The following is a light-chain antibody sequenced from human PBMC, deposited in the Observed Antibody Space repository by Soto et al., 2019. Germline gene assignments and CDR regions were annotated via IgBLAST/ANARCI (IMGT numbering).Light chain of an antibody. V-gene: IGKV1-33*01. CDR3: QQYSNLIT. Sequence: DSQMTQSPSSVSAAVVDRVTISCQASQDIRNYLNWYQQKPGKAPKLLIYDASNLETGVPSRFSGSGSGTYFSFTISSLQPEDFATYYCQQYSNLITFGQGTRLEIK. CDR2: DAS. CDR1: QDIRNY. J-gene: IGKJ5*01.